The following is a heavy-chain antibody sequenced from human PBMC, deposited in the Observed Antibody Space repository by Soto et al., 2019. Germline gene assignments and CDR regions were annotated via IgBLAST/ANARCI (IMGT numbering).Heavy chain of an antibody. CDR1: GGTFSSYA. V-gene: IGHV1-46*01. J-gene: IGHJ3*02. CDR2: INPSGGST. CDR3: ASLYDYYDSSGYRKDAFDI. D-gene: IGHD3-22*01. Sequence: ASVKVSCKASGGTFSSYAISWVRQAPGQGLEWMGGINPSGGSTSYAQKFQGRVTMTRDTSTSTVYMELSSLRSEDTAVYYCASLYDYYDSSGYRKDAFDIWGQGTMVTVSS.